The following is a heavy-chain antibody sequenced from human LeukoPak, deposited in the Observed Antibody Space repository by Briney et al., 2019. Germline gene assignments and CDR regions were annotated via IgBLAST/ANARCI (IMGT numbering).Heavy chain of an antibody. CDR2: VFYNGSA. D-gene: IGHD6-25*01. Sequence: SETLSLTCSVSGTSISDYSWSWIRQPPGKGPVWIGHVFYNGSANYNPSLKSRVTISTDTSKNQFSLQLTSLTAADTAVYYCARAGGVKTAALDLDRWGQGTLVTVSS. CDR3: ARAGGVKTAALDLDR. CDR1: GTSISDYS. V-gene: IGHV4-59*13. J-gene: IGHJ5*02.